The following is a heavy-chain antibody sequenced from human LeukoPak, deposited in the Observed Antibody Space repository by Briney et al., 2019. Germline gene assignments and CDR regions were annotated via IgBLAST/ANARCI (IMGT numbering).Heavy chain of an antibody. CDR1: GYTFTGYY. Sequence: ASVKVSCKASGYTFTGYYMHWVRQAPGQGLEWMGWINPNSGGTNYAQKFQGRVTMTRDTSISTAYLQWSSLKASDTAMYYCARLRDSGNMDVWGKGTTVTVSS. J-gene: IGHJ6*03. D-gene: IGHD5-24*01. CDR3: ARLRDSGNMDV. CDR2: INPNSGGT. V-gene: IGHV1-2*02.